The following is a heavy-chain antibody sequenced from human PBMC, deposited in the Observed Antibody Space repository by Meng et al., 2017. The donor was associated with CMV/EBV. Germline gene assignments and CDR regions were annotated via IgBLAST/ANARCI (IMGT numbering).Heavy chain of an antibody. CDR2: IYPGDSDT. CDR3: ARLISTGTLNYPYYGMDV. Sequence: GESLKISRKGSGYSFTRYWIGWVRQMPGKGLEWMGIIYPGDSDTRYSPSFQGQVTISADKSISTAYLQWSSLKASDTAMYYCARLISTGTLNYPYYGMDVWGQGTTVTVSS. V-gene: IGHV5-51*01. CDR1: GYSFTRYW. D-gene: IGHD3-22*01. J-gene: IGHJ6*02.